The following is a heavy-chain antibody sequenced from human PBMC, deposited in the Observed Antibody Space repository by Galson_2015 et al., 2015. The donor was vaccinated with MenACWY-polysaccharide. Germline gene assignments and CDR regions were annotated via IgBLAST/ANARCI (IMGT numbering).Heavy chain of an antibody. CDR2: INSDGGSP. CDR1: GFTFSNYA. Sequence: SLRLSCAASGFTFSNYAMHWVRQAPGKGLECVSTINSDGGSPTHIDSVKGRFTVSRDNSKNTLFLQMSSLRAEDTAVYYCVKSGGSGFKTQDPFDYSGQATLVTVSS. V-gene: IGHV3-64D*06. J-gene: IGHJ4*02. CDR3: VKSGGSGFKTQDPFDY. D-gene: IGHD1-26*01.